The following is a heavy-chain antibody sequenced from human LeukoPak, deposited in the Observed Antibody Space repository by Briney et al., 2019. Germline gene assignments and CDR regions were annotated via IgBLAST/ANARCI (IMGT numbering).Heavy chain of an antibody. D-gene: IGHD4-17*01. V-gene: IGHV1-46*01. CDR3: AHMTTVSRSFDY. CDR2: INPSGGST. J-gene: IGHJ4*02. Sequence: GASVKVSCKASGYTFTGYYMHWVRQAPGQGLEWMGIINPSGGSTSYAQKFQGRVTMTRDTSTSTAYMELRSLRSDDTAVYYCAHMTTVSRSFDYWGQGTLVTVSS. CDR1: GYTFTGYY.